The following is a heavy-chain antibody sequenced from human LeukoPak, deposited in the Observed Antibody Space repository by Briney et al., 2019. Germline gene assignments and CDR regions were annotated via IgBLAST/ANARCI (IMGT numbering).Heavy chain of an antibody. J-gene: IGHJ6*02. CDR2: INHSGGT. CDR1: GGSFSGYY. CDR3: ARRGYSYRVYYGMDV. D-gene: IGHD5-18*01. V-gene: IGHV4-34*01. Sequence: PSETLSLTCAVYGGSFSGYYWSWIRQPPGKGLEWIGEINHSGGTNYNPSLKSRVTISVDTSKNQFSLKLSSVTAADTAVYHCARRGYSYRVYYGMDVWGQGTTVTVSS.